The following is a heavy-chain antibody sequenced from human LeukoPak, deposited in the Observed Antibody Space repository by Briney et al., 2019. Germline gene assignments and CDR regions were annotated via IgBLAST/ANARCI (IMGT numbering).Heavy chain of an antibody. CDR2: VYYSGST. J-gene: IGHJ2*01. CDR1: GGSFSGYS. V-gene: IGHV4-59*08. CDR3: ARQGLAVVGTLRHWYFDL. D-gene: IGHD6-19*01. Sequence: SETLSLTCAVYGGSFSGYSWNWIRQPPGKELEWIGYVYYSGSTKYNPSLKSRVTISLGTSKNHFSLKLSSVTAADTAMYYCARQGLAVVGTLRHWYFDLWGRGTLVTVSS.